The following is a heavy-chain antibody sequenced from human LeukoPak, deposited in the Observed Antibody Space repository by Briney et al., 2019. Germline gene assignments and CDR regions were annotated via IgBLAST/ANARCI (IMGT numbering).Heavy chain of an antibody. D-gene: IGHD1-26*01. CDR3: ARVEGAKLGAFDI. J-gene: IGHJ3*02. Sequence: GGSLRLSCAASGFTVSSNYMSWVRQAPGKGLEWVSGIHSGGTTYYADSVKGRFTISRDNAKNSLYLQMNSLRAEDTAVYYCARVEGAKLGAFDIWGQGTMVTVSS. CDR2: IHSGGTT. V-gene: IGHV3-66*01. CDR1: GFTVSSNY.